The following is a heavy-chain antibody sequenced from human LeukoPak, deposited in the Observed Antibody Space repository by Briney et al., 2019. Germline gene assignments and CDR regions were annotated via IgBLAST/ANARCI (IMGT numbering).Heavy chain of an antibody. CDR2: IYYSGST. Sequence: SETLSLTCTVSGGSISSYYWSWIRQPPGKGLEWIGYIYYSGSTNYNPSLKSRVTISVDTSKNQFSLKLSSVTAADTAVYYCARSQDSSSWYFPALTPYYFDYWGQGTLVTVSS. V-gene: IGHV4-59*01. D-gene: IGHD6-13*01. CDR3: ARSQDSSSWYFPALTPYYFDY. CDR1: GGSISSYY. J-gene: IGHJ4*02.